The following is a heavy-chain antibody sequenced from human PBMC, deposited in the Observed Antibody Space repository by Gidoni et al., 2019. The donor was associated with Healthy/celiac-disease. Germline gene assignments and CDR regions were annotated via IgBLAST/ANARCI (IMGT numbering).Heavy chain of an antibody. CDR2: IYYGGST. D-gene: IGHD3-16*02. J-gene: IGHJ4*02. V-gene: IGHV4-39*01. CDR1: GGSISSSSYY. Sequence: QLQLQESGPGLVKPSETLSLTCTVSGGSISSSSYYWGWIRQPPGRGLEWIGSIYYGGSTSYTPSLKSRVTISVDTSKTQFSLKLSSVTAADTAVYYCARLVSSHTPGYWGQGTLVTVSS. CDR3: ARLVSSHTPGY.